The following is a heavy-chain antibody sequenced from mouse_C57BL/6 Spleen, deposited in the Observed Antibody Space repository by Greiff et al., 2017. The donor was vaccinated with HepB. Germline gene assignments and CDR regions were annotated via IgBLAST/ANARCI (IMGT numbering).Heavy chain of an antibody. CDR3: ARSGRYDYDDYFDY. CDR1: GYTFTSYW. V-gene: IGHV1-64*01. D-gene: IGHD2-4*01. CDR2: IHPNSGST. J-gene: IGHJ2*01. Sequence: QVQLKQPGAELVKPGASVKLSCKASGYTFTSYWMHWVKQRPGQGLEWIGMIHPNSGSTNYNEKFKSKATLTVDKSSSTAYMQLSSLTSEDSAVYYCARSGRYDYDDYFDYWGQGTTLTVSS.